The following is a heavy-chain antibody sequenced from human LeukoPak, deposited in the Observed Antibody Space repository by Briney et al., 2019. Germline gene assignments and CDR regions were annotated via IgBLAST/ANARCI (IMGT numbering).Heavy chain of an antibody. J-gene: IGHJ4*02. Sequence: PGGSLRLSCAASGFTFSSYAMHWVRQAPGKGLEWVAVISYDGSNKYYAGSVKGRFTISRDNSKNTLYLQMNSLRAEDTAVYYCARAPTYYYDSSGYIDYWGQGTLVTVSS. CDR1: GFTFSSYA. CDR2: ISYDGSNK. CDR3: ARAPTYYYDSSGYIDY. D-gene: IGHD3-22*01. V-gene: IGHV3-30-3*01.